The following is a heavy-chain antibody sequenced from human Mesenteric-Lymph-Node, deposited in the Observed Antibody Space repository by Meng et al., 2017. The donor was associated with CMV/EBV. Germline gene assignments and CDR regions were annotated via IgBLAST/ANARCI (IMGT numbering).Heavy chain of an antibody. CDR3: ARIKKWGSEFWDY. V-gene: IGHV1-69*05. J-gene: IGHJ4*02. Sequence: SVKVSCKASGGTFSRYAIIWVRQAPGEGLEWMGGIIPISGTPSYAQKFQGRVTITTDESTSTAYMDLRSLRSDDTAVYYCARIKKWGSEFWDYWGQGTLVTVSS. CDR1: GGTFSRYA. CDR2: IIPISGTP. D-gene: IGHD1-26*01.